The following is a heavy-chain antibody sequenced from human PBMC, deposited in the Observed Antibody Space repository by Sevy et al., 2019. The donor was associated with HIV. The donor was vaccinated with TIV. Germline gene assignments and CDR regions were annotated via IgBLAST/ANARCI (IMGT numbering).Heavy chain of an antibody. CDR3: ARDPRKCLGPPGNGFDP. J-gene: IGHJ5*02. Sequence: GGSLRLSCAASGFTFSSYSMNWVRQAPGKGLEWVSYISSSSSTIYYADSVKGRFTISRDNAKSSLYLQMNSLRAEDTAVYYGARDPRKCLGPPGNGFDPWGQGTLVTVSS. CDR1: GFTFSSYS. D-gene: IGHD3-16*01. V-gene: IGHV3-48*01. CDR2: ISSSSSTI.